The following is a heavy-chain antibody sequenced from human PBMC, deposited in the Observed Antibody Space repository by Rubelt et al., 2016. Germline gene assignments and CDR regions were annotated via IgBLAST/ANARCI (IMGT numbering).Heavy chain of an antibody. CDR1: GGSFSGYY. J-gene: IGHJ5*02. Sequence: QVQLQQWGAGLLKPSETLSLTCAVYGGSFSGYYWSWIRQPPGKGLEWIGEINHSGSTNYTPSLKRRVTISVDTSKNQLSLKLSSVTAADTAVYYCARGPRGWFDPWGQGTLVTVSS. CDR2: INHSGST. D-gene: IGHD1-26*01. CDR3: ARGPRGWFDP. V-gene: IGHV4-34*01.